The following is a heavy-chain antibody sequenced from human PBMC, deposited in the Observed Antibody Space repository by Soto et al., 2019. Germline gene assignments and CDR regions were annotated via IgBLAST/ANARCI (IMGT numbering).Heavy chain of an antibody. J-gene: IGHJ6*02. CDR3: ARDDTSGSYYLGYYYYYYGMDV. CDR2: INHSGST. Sequence: SETLSLTCAVYGGSFSGYYWSWIRQPPGKGLEWIGEINHSGSTNYNPSLKSRVTISVDTSKNQFSLKLSSVTAADTAVYYCARDDTSGSYYLGYYYYYYGMDVWGQGTTVTVSS. D-gene: IGHD1-26*01. CDR1: GGSFSGYY. V-gene: IGHV4-34*01.